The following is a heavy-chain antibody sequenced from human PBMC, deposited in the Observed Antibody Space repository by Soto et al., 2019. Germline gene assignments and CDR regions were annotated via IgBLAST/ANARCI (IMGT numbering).Heavy chain of an antibody. Sequence: PGGSLRLSCAASGFTFSNAWMNWVRQAPGKGLEWVGRIKSKTDGGTTDYAAPVKGRFTISRDDSKNTLYLQMNSLKTEDTAVYYCTTDMGDSSGYYTDAFDIWGQGTMVTVSS. CDR1: GFTFSNAW. D-gene: IGHD3-22*01. CDR2: IKSKTDGGTT. V-gene: IGHV3-15*07. CDR3: TTDMGDSSGYYTDAFDI. J-gene: IGHJ3*02.